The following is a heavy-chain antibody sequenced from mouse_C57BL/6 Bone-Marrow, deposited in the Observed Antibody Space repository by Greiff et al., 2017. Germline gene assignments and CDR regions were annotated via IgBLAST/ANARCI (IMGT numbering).Heavy chain of an antibody. CDR1: GFSLSTSGMG. D-gene: IGHD2-5*01. Sequence: QVTLKESGPGLLQSSQTLSLTCSFSGFSLSTSGMGVSWIRQPSGKGLEWLAHIYWDDDKRYNPSLKSRLTISKDTSRNQVFLKITSVDTADTATYYCARSVYSITWFAYWGQGTLVTVSA. CDR3: ARSVYSITWFAY. CDR2: IYWDDDK. J-gene: IGHJ3*01. V-gene: IGHV8-12*01.